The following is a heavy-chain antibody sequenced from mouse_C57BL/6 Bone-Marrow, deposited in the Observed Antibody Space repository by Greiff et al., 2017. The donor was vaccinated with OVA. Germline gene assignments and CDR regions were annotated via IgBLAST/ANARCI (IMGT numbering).Heavy chain of an antibody. D-gene: IGHD1-1*01. V-gene: IGHV1-50*01. Sequence: VQLQQPGAELVKPGASVKLSCKASGYTFTSYWMQWVKQRPGQGLEWIGEIDPSDSYTNYNQQFKGKATLTVDTSSSTAYMQLSSLTSEDSAVYYCARLDTTVVAPYAMDYWGQGTSVTVSS. CDR3: ARLDTTVVAPYAMDY. CDR2: IDPSDSYT. J-gene: IGHJ4*01. CDR1: GYTFTSYW.